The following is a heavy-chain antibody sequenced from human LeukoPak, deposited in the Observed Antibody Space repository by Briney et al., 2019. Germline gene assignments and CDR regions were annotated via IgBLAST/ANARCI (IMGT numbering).Heavy chain of an antibody. CDR1: GFTVSSNY. D-gene: IGHD6-13*01. CDR3: ARDRAYSSRLFDN. Sequence: GGSLRLSWAASGFTVSSNYMSWVRQAPGKGLEWVSVIYSGGSTYYADSVKGRFTISRDNSKNTLYLQMDSLRAEDTAVYYCARDRAYSSRLFDNWGQGTLVTVSS. V-gene: IGHV3-66*01. J-gene: IGHJ4*02. CDR2: IYSGGST.